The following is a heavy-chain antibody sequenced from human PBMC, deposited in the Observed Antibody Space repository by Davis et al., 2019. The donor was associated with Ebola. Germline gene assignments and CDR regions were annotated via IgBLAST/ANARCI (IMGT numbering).Heavy chain of an antibody. V-gene: IGHV1-18*01. D-gene: IGHD6-13*01. Sequence: AASVKVSCKTFGYTFTSYGITWVRQAPGQGLEWMGWISAYNGNTNYAQKFQGRVTMTRDTSTSTVYMELSSLRSEDTAVYYCARGVLIAAAGTGKDFDSWGQGTLVTVSS. CDR3: ARGVLIAAAGTGKDFDS. CDR2: ISAYNGNT. CDR1: GYTFTSYG. J-gene: IGHJ4*02.